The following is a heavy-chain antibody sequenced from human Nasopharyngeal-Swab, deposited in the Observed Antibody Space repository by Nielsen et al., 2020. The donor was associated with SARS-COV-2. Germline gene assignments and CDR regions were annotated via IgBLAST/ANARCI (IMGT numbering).Heavy chain of an antibody. J-gene: IGHJ6*02. V-gene: IGHV1-46*01. CDR3: ARVLPFRITGTSGMDV. Sequence: SVTVSCKASGYTFTSYYLHWVRQAPGQGLEWMGIINPTDGSTSYAQKFEGRVTMTRVTSTSTVYMELNILRSEDTAVYYCARVLPFRITGTSGMDVWGQGTTVTVSS. CDR1: GYTFTSYY. D-gene: IGHD1-7*01. CDR2: INPTDGST.